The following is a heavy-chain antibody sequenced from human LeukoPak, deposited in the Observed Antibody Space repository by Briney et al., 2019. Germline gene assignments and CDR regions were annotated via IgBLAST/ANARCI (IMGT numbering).Heavy chain of an antibody. J-gene: IGHJ4*02. CDR1: GFXFNAYA. CDR2: IKQDGSEK. Sequence: GGSLRLSCAASGFXFNAYAIHWVRQAPGKGLEWVANIKQDGSEKYYVDSVKGRFTISRDNAKNSLYLQMNSLRAEDTAVYYCARRKMATIYYFDYWGQGTLVTVSP. D-gene: IGHD5-24*01. CDR3: ARRKMATIYYFDY. V-gene: IGHV3-7*05.